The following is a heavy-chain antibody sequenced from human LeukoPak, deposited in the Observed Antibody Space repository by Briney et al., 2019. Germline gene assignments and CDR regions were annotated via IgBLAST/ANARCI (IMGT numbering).Heavy chain of an antibody. J-gene: IGHJ4*02. CDR2: ISWNSGSI. CDR1: GFTFDDYA. CDR3: ARGPLGGPYDY. Sequence: GGSLRLSCAASGFTFDDYAMHWVRQAPGKGLEWVSGISWNSGSIGYADSVKGRFTISRDNAKNSLYLQMNSLRAEDTAVYYCARGPLGGPYDYWGQGTLVTVSS. V-gene: IGHV3-9*01. D-gene: IGHD3-16*01.